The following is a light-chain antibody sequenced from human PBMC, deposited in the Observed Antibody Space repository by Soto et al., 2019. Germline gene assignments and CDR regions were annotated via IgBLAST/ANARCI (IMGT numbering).Light chain of an antibody. CDR2: EVS. V-gene: IGLV2-14*01. CDR3: SSYATTNTWV. Sequence: QPASVSGSPGQSITISCTGTRSDVGSYNYVSWFQQHPDKAPELMIYEVSNRPSGVSTRFSGSKSGNTASLTISGLQAEDEADYYCSSYATTNTWVFGGGTKLTVL. J-gene: IGLJ3*02. CDR1: RSDVGSYNY.